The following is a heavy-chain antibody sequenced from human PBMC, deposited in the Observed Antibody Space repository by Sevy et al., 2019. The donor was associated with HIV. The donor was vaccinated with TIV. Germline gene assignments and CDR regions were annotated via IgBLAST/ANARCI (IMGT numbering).Heavy chain of an antibody. V-gene: IGHV3-33*01. CDR1: GFTFSKHG. CDR3: VRGADCYDSSGANCDY. J-gene: IGHJ4*02. CDR2: IWYDGSNK. Sequence: GGSLRLSCAASGFTFSKHGMHWVRQAPGKGLEWVALIWYDGSNKYYADSVKGRFTISRDNSKNTLYLQMNSLRAEDTAVYYCVRGADCYDSSGANCDYWGQGTLVTVSS. D-gene: IGHD3-22*01.